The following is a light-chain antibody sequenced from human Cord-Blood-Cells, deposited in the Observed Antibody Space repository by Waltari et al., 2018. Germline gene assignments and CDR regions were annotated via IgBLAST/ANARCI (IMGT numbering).Light chain of an antibody. CDR2: EVS. J-gene: IGLJ2*01. CDR1: SRDVGSYNR. CDR3: SSYTSSSTVV. V-gene: IGLV2-18*02. Sequence: QSALTQPPSVSGSPGQSVTISCTGTSRDVGSYNRVSWYQQPPGTAPKLMIYEVSQRPSGVPDRFSGSKSGNTASLTISGLQAEDEADYYCSSYTSSSTVVFGGGTKLTVL.